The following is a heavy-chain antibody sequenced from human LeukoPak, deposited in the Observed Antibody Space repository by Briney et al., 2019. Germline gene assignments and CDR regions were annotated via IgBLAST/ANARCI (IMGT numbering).Heavy chain of an antibody. Sequence: GGSLRLSCAASGFTFSDYGMHWVRQAPGKGLEWVAFTRYDGSKKFYADSVKGRFTTSRDNSKNTLYLQMNSLRAEDTAMYYCANPLYSSSRYRLDYWGQGTLVTVSS. CDR3: ANPLYSSSRYRLDY. CDR1: GFTFSDYG. D-gene: IGHD6-13*01. CDR2: TRYDGSKK. V-gene: IGHV3-30*02. J-gene: IGHJ4*02.